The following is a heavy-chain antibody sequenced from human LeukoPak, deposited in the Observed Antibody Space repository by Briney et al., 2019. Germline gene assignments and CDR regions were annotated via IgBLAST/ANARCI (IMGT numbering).Heavy chain of an antibody. CDR3: ARSNYGGKRWFDP. V-gene: IGHV1-8*01. D-gene: IGHD4-23*01. Sequence: GASVKVSCTASKYTFTSYDINWVRQATGQGLEWMGWMNPSSGSTGYAQNFQGRVTMTRDTSISTAYMELSSLRSEDTAVYFCARSNYGGKRWFDPWGQGTLVIVSS. CDR2: MNPSSGST. CDR1: KYTFTSYD. J-gene: IGHJ5*02.